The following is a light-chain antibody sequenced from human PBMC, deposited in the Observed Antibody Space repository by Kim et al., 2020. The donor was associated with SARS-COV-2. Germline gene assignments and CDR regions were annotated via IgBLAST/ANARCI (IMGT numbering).Light chain of an antibody. CDR1: NIGSKS. CDR2: YDS. CDR3: QVWDSSSDHWV. V-gene: IGLV3-21*04. J-gene: IGLJ3*02. Sequence: SYELTQPPSVSVAPGKTVRITCGGNNIGSKSVHWYQQKPGQAPVLVIYYDSDRPSGIPERFSGSNSGNTATLTISRVEAGDEADYYCQVWDSSSDHWVFWVGTQVPVL.